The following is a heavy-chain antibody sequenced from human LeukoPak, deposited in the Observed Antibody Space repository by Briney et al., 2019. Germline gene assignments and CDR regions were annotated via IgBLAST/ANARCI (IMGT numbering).Heavy chain of an antibody. V-gene: IGHV3-74*01. J-gene: IGHJ4*02. D-gene: IGHD4-17*01. CDR1: GFTFSSYW. CDR2: INSDGSST. CDR3: ASVNYGDYGNY. Sequence: GGSLRLSCAASGFTFSSYWMHWVRQAPGKGLVWVSRINSDGSSTSYADSVKGRFTISRDNAKNTLYLQMNSLRAEDTAVYYCASVNYGDYGNYWGQGTLVTVSS.